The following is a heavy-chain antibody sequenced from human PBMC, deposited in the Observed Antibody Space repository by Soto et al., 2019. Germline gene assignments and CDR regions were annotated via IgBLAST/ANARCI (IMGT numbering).Heavy chain of an antibody. CDR2: IRSKADGGTI. CDR1: GFTFNNAW. D-gene: IGHD4-4*01. CDR3: TREPDYSNYFEY. V-gene: IGHV3-15*07. Sequence: EVQLVESGGGLVRPGGSLRLSCVDSGFTFNNAWMNWVRQAPGKGLEWVGRIRSKADGGTIDYAAPVKDRFTISRDDSKNTLHLQMNSLKTEDTAVYYCTREPDYSNYFEYWGQGTLVTVSS. J-gene: IGHJ4*02.